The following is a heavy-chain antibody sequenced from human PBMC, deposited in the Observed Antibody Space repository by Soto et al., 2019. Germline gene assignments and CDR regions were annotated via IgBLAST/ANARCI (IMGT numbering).Heavy chain of an antibody. J-gene: IGHJ4*02. Sequence: QVQLQESGPGLVKPSETLSLTCTVSGGSISSYYWSWIRQPPGKGLEWIGYIYYSGSTNYNPSLTRRVTISVDTSTNQFSLKLSSVTAADTAVYYCAVADQTADYWGQGTLVTVSS. V-gene: IGHV4-59*01. D-gene: IGHD2-2*01. CDR1: GGSISSYY. CDR2: IYYSGST. CDR3: AVADQTADY.